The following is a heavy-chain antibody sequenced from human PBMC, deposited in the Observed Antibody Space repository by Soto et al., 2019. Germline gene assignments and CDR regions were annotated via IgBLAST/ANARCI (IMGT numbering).Heavy chain of an antibody. CDR3: ARTFDYYGMDV. V-gene: IGHV4-38-2*01. Sequence: SXTLSLPCAVSGYSIVIGYYWAWIRQSPGKGLEWIGSIYHAGSVYYNPSLNGRVALSMDTSKNHFSLKLTSVTAADTAVYYCARTFDYYGMDVWGQGTTVTVSS. J-gene: IGHJ6*02. CDR1: GYSIVIGYY. CDR2: IYHAGSV.